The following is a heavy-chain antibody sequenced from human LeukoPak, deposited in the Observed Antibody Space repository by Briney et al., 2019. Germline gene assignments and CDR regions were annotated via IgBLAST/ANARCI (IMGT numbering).Heavy chain of an antibody. J-gene: IGHJ4*02. D-gene: IGHD4-17*01. CDR3: AKGQATVTTLGSARHDY. V-gene: IGHV3-23*01. Sequence: GGSLRLSCAASGFTFSSYAMSWVRQAPGKGLQWVSGISGSGGSTYYADSVKGRFTISRDKSKNTLYLQMNGLRAEDTAVYYCAKGQATVTTLGSARHDYWGQGTLVTVSS. CDR1: GFTFSSYA. CDR2: ISGSGGST.